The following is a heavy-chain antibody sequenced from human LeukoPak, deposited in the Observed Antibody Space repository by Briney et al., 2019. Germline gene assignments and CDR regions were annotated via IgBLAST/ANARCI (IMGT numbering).Heavy chain of an antibody. Sequence: SQTLSLTCAISGDSVSSNSAAWNWIRQSPSRGLEWQGRTYYRSKWFYDFAVSVKSRITIIPDTSKNQFSLQLNSVTPEDTAVYYCTSDQGLNLDAFDIWGQGTMVTVSS. CDR2: TYYRSKWFY. CDR1: GDSVSSNSAA. CDR3: TSDQGLNLDAFDI. V-gene: IGHV6-1*01. D-gene: IGHD3/OR15-3a*01. J-gene: IGHJ3*02.